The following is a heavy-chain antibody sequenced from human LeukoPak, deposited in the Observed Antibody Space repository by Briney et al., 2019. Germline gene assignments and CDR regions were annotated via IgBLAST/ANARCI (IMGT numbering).Heavy chain of an antibody. CDR3: ARDRKTAHDAFDI. V-gene: IGHV3-33*01. J-gene: IGHJ3*02. CDR2: IWYDGSNK. CDR1: GFTFSSYG. Sequence: GGSLRLSCAASGFTFSSYGMHWVRQAPGKGLEWVAVIWYDGSNKYYVDSVKGRFTISRDNSKNTLYLQMNSLRAEDTAVYYCARDRKTAHDAFDIWGQGTMVTVSS.